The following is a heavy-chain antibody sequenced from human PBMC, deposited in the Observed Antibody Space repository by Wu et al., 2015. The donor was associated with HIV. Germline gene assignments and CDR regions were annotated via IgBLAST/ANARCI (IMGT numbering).Heavy chain of an antibody. V-gene: IGHV1-69*13. D-gene: IGHD2-2*01. J-gene: IGHJ3*02. Sequence: QVQLVQSGAEVKKPGSSVKVSCKASGGTFSSYAISWVRQAPGQGLEWMGRITPIFGTANYAQKFQGRVTITADESTSTAYMELSSLRSEDTAVYYCARAPRVVPALLQAFDIWGQGTMVTVSS. CDR1: GGTFSSYA. CDR2: ITPIFGTA. CDR3: ARAPRVVPALLQAFDI.